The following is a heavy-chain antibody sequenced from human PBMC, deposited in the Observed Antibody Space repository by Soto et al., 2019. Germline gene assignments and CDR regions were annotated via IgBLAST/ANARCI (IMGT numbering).Heavy chain of an antibody. CDR3: ARDNIVVVPAAIVVPYYYYGMDV. V-gene: IGHV3-21*01. Sequence: EVQLVESGGGLVKPGGSLRLSCAASGFTFSSYSMNWVRQAPGKGLEWVSSISSSSSYIYYADSVKGRFTISRDNAKNSRYLQMRSLRAEDTAVYYCARDNIVVVPAAIVVPYYYYGMDVWGQGTTVTVSS. J-gene: IGHJ6*02. CDR1: GFTFSSYS. CDR2: ISSSSSYI. D-gene: IGHD2-2*01.